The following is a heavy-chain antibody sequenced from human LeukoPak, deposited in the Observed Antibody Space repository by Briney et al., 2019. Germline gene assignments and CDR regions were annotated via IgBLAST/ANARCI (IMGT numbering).Heavy chain of an antibody. J-gene: IGHJ4*02. CDR3: AKGGVLLWFGDHRGDFDY. D-gene: IGHD3-10*01. CDR2: ISGSGGST. Sequence: GGSLRLSCAASGFTFSSYAMSWVRQAPGKGLEWVSAISGSGGSTYYADSVRGRFTISRDNSKNTLYLQMNSLRAKDTAVYYCAKGGVLLWFGDHRGDFDYWGQGTLVTVSS. CDR1: GFTFSSYA. V-gene: IGHV3-23*01.